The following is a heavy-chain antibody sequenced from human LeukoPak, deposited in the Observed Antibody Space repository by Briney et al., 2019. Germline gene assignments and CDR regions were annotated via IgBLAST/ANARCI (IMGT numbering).Heavy chain of an antibody. Sequence: PGGSLRLSCAASGFTFSSYAMSWVRQAPGKGLEWVSGINGRGGGSYHADSVKGRFTISRDNSKNTLYLQMNSLRGEDTAVYYCAKDVESSSWYVARYGMDVWGPGTTVTVSS. J-gene: IGHJ6*01. V-gene: IGHV3-23*01. CDR3: AKDVESSSWYVARYGMDV. CDR2: INGRGGGS. D-gene: IGHD6-13*01. CDR1: GFTFSSYA.